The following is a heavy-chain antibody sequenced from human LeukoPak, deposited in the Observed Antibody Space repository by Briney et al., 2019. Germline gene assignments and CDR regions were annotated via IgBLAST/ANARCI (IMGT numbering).Heavy chain of an antibody. CDR2: LYPVDSET. J-gene: IGHJ4*02. CDR1: GYSFVNYW. CDR3: ARATGDDGYFDY. V-gene: IGHV5-51*01. Sequence: GESLKISCNGSGYSFVNYWIGWVRQMPGKGLEWMGILYPVDSETSYSPYFQGKVTISVDKSISTAFLQWSSLKASDTGIYYCARATGDDGYFDYWGQGTLVAVSS.